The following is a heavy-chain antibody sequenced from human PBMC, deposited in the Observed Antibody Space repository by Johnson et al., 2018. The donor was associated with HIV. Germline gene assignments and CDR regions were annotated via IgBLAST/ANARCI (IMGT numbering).Heavy chain of an antibody. CDR3: ARDPDPFREYHGDAFDI. J-gene: IGHJ3*02. D-gene: IGHD3-10*01. V-gene: IGHV3-30*04. CDR1: GFTFSSYA. Sequence: QMLLVESGGGVVQPGRSLRLSCAASGFTFSSYAMHWVRQAPGKGLAWVAVISYDGSNKYYADSVKGRLPISRDSSKDTLYVQMNSLRGEDTAVYYCARDPDPFREYHGDAFDIWGQGTVVTVSS. CDR2: ISYDGSNK.